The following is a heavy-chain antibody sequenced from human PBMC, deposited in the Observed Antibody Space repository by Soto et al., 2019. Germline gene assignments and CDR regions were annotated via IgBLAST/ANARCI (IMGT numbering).Heavy chain of an antibody. CDR1: GGSFSGYY. D-gene: IGHD6-13*01. J-gene: IGHJ6*02. Sequence: PSETLSLTCAVYGGSFSGYYWSWIRQPPGKGLEWIGEINHSGSTNYNPSLKSRVTISVDTSKNQFSLQLSSVTAADTAVYYCARRRIAAAGWGGYYYYGMDVWGQGTTVTVSS. CDR2: INHSGST. V-gene: IGHV4-34*01. CDR3: ARRRIAAAGWGGYYYYGMDV.